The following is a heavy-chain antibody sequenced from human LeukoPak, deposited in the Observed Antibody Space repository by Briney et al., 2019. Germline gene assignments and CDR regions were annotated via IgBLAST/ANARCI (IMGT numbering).Heavy chain of an antibody. D-gene: IGHD2-2*02. V-gene: IGHV3-7*05. Sequence: GGSLRLSCAASGFTFSNYWMSWVRQAPGKGLEWVANINKDESEKNYVDSVKGRFIISRDNAKNSLYLQMNSLRAEDTAVYYCAKDEGYCSSTSCYSNFDYWGQGTLVTVSS. CDR3: AKDEGYCSSTSCYSNFDY. CDR2: INKDESEK. J-gene: IGHJ4*02. CDR1: GFTFSNYW.